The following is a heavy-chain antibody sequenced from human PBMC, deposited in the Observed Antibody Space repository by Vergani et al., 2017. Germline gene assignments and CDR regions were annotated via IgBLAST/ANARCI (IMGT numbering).Heavy chain of an antibody. CDR3: TTDPRDCGDGSCYWLRDHHYYGMDV. V-gene: IGHV3-15*07. CDR2: IKSTFDRGTT. CDR1: GFSFRNAW. D-gene: IGHD2-21*01. J-gene: IGHJ6*02. Sequence: EVQLVESGGGIVKPGGSLRLSCVASGFSFRNAWMNWVRRTPGKGLEWVGRIKSTFDRGTTDYAAAVKGRFTISRDDSKNTLFLQMNGLKIEDIGVYYCTTDPRDCGDGSCYWLRDHHYYGMDVWGQGTTVTVSS.